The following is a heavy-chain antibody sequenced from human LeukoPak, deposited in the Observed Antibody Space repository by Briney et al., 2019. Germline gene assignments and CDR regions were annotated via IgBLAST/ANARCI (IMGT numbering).Heavy chain of an antibody. CDR2: ISYDGSNK. J-gene: IGHJ4*02. V-gene: IGHV3-30*04. D-gene: IGHD3-22*01. Sequence: GGSLRLSCAASGFIFSNYAMHWVRQAPGKGLEWVAVISYDGSNKYYADSVKGRFTISRDNAKNTLYLQMNSLRAGDTAVYYCARVTGYMIEDYFDYWGQGTLVTVSS. CDR1: GFIFSNYA. CDR3: ARVTGYMIEDYFDY.